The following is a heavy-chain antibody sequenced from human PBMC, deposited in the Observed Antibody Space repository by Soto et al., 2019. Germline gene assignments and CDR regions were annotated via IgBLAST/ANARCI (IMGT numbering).Heavy chain of an antibody. D-gene: IGHD1-26*01. CDR1: GFTFSSYW. J-gene: IGHJ6*04. CDR3: ARDYMGYA. CDR2: INIDGSST. V-gene: IGHV3-74*01. Sequence: GGSLRFSCAASGFTFSSYWMHWVRQAPGKGLVWVSRINIDGSSTSYADSVKGRFTISRDNAKNTLYLQMSSLRAEDTAVYCCARDYMGYAWGKGTTVTVSS.